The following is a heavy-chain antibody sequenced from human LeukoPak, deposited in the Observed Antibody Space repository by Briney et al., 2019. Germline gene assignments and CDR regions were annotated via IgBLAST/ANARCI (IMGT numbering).Heavy chain of an antibody. CDR1: GGSISSYY. V-gene: IGHV4-59*08. D-gene: IGHD5-24*01. CDR2: IYYSGST. CDR3: ARSRDGYNYDI. Sequence: SETLSLTCTVSGGSISSYYWSWIRQPPGKGLEWIGYIYYSGSTNYNPSLKSRVTISVDTSKNPFSLKLSSVTAADTAVYYCARSRDGYNYDIWGQGTMVTVSS. J-gene: IGHJ3*02.